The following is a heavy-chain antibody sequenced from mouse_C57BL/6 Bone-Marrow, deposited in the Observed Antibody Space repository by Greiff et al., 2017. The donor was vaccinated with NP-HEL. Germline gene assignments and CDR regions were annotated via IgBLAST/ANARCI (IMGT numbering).Heavy chain of an antibody. CDR1: GYTFTSYW. D-gene: IGHD3-3*01. J-gene: IGHJ3*01. V-gene: IGHV1-69*01. CDR2: IDPSDSYT. Sequence: QVQLQQPGAELVMPGASVKLSCKASGYTFTSYWMHWVKQRPGQGLEWIGEIDPSDSYTNYNQKFKGKSTLTVDKSSSTAYMQLSSLTSEDSAVYYCARGDLAWFAYWAKGLWSLSLQ. CDR3: ARGDLAWFAY.